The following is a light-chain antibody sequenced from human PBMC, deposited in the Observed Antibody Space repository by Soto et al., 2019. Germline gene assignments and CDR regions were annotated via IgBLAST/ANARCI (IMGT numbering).Light chain of an antibody. J-gene: IGKJ1*01. CDR3: QQYGSSPET. CDR1: QSVSSSY. Sequence: EIVLTQSPATLSFSRGQKSTLSCMASQSVSSSYLAWYQQKPGQAPRLLIYGASSRATGIPDRFSGSGSGTDFTLTISRLEPEDFAVYYCQQYGSSPETFGPGTKVDIK. CDR2: GAS. V-gene: IGKV3-20*01.